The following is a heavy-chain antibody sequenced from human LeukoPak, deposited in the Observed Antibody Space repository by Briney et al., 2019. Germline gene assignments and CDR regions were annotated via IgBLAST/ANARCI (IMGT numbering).Heavy chain of an antibody. CDR2: IRRKAYSGTT. Sequence: GGSLRLSCPASGFTFGDYAMSWVRQAPGKGLEWVGFIRRKAYSGTTEYAASVKGRFTISRDDSKSIAYLKMNSLKTEVTAVYYCTSSITLVRGVVEWGQGTLLTVS. V-gene: IGHV3-49*04. D-gene: IGHD3-10*01. J-gene: IGHJ4*02. CDR3: TSSITLVRGVVE. CDR1: GFTFGDYA.